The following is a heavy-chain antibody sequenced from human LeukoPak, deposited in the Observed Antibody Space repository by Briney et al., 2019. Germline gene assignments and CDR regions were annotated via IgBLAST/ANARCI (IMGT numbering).Heavy chain of an antibody. CDR1: GGSISSYY. V-gene: IGHV4-4*07. CDR3: ARENSGSYRESDY. Sequence: PSETLSLTCTVSGGSISSYYWNWIRQPAGKGLEWIGRIYTSGSTNYNASLKSRVSMSVDTSKNQFSLKLSSVTAADTAVFYCARENSGSYRESDYWGQGTLVTVSS. CDR2: IYTSGST. J-gene: IGHJ4*02. D-gene: IGHD1-26*01.